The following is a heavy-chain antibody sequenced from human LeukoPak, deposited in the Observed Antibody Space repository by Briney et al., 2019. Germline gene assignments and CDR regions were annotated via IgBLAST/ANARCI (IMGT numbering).Heavy chain of an antibody. V-gene: IGHV4-39*07. J-gene: IGHJ4*02. CDR1: GGSISIGTYY. D-gene: IGHD4-23*01. Sequence: SETLSLTCTVSGGSISIGTYYWNWIRQPAGKGLEWIGSIYYSGSTYYNPSLKSRVTISLDTSKNQFSLKLSSVTAADTALYYCARPTDYGGNSDYWGQGTLVTVSS. CDR2: IYYSGST. CDR3: ARPTDYGGNSDY.